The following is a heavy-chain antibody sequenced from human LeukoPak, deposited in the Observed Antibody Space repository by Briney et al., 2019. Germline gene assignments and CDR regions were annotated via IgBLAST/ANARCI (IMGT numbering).Heavy chain of an antibody. Sequence: PGGSLRLSCAASGFIFSKFDMHWVRQAPGKGLEWVASVRHDGNNEYYGDSVKGRFTISRDNSKNTLNLQMNSLRAEDTALYYCVNDVILGYCSGGSCYTSEHWGQGTLVTVSS. D-gene: IGHD2-15*01. V-gene: IGHV3-30*02. CDR2: VRHDGNNE. CDR3: VNDVILGYCSGGSCYTSEH. J-gene: IGHJ4*02. CDR1: GFIFSKFD.